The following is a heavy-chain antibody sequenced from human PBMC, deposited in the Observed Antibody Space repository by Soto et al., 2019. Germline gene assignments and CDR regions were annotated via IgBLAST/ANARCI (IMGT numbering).Heavy chain of an antibody. J-gene: IGHJ4*02. CDR3: GGCVYDSSGYRPG. D-gene: IGHD3-22*01. Sequence: SETLSLTCTVSGGSISSSSYYWGWIRQPPGKGLEWIGSIYYSGSTYYNPSLKSRITISVDTSKNQFSLKLSSATAAATAGYYCGGCVYDSSGYRPGWGKGTLVTVSS. CDR1: GGSISSSSYY. CDR2: IYYSGST. V-gene: IGHV4-39*01.